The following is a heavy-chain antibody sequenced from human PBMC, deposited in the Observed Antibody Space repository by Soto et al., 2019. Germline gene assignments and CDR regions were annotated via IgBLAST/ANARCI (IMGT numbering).Heavy chain of an antibody. CDR1: GGSISSGGYY. Sequence: SETLSLTCTVSGGSISSGGYYWSWIRQHPGKGLEWIGYIYYSGSTYYNPSLKSRVTISVDTSKNQFSLKLSSVTAADTAVYYCAREGGGSYSDYYYHYGMDVWGQGTTVTVSS. CDR2: IYYSGST. V-gene: IGHV4-31*03. J-gene: IGHJ6*02. D-gene: IGHD1-26*01. CDR3: AREGGGSYSDYYYHYGMDV.